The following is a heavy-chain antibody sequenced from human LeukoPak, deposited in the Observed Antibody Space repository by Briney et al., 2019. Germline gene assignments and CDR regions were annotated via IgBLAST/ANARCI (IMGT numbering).Heavy chain of an antibody. CDR2: TYYSGST. J-gene: IGHJ5*02. CDR3: ARMGQIRYSANWFDP. CDR1: GGSISSYY. D-gene: IGHD3-9*01. Sequence: SETLSLTCTVSGGSISSYYWSWIRQPPGKGLEWIGYTYYSGSTNYNPSLKSRVTISVDTSKNQFSLKLSSVTAADTAVYYCARMGQIRYSANWFDPWGQGTLVTVSS. V-gene: IGHV4-59*01.